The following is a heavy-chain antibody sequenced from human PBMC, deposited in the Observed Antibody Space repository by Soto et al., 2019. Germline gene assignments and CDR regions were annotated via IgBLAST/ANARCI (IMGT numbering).Heavy chain of an antibody. CDR1: GGSISSGGYS. CDR3: AAGANSSGYFDP. D-gene: IGHD3-22*01. V-gene: IGHV4-30-2*01. J-gene: IGHJ5*02. CDR2: IYHSGST. Sequence: TLSLTCAVSGGSISSGGYSWSWIRQPPGKGLEWIGYIYHSGSTYYNPSLKSRVTISVDRSKNQFSLKLSSVTAADTAVYYCAAGANSSGYFDPWGQGTLVTVSS.